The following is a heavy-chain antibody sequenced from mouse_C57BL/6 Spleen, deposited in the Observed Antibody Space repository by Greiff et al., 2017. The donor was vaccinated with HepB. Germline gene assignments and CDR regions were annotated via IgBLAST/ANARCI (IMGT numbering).Heavy chain of an antibody. CDR1: GYAFSSSW. Sequence: VQLQQSGPELVKPGASVKISCKASGYAFSSSWMNWVKQRPGKGLEWIGRIYPGDGDTNYNGKFKGKATLTADKSSSTAYMQLSSLTSEDSAVYFCARVWYVNPFDYWGQGTTLTVSS. CDR3: ARVWYVNPFDY. V-gene: IGHV1-82*01. J-gene: IGHJ2*01. CDR2: IYPGDGDT. D-gene: IGHD2-10*02.